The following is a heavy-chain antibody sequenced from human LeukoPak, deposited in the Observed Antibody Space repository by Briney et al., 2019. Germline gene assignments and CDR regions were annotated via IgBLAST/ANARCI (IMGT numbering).Heavy chain of an antibody. D-gene: IGHD3-10*01. CDR1: GYTFTSYD. CDR3: ARGRRYYGSGSYYHYYGMDV. Sequence: ASVKVSCKASGYTFTSYDINWVRQATGQGLEWMGWMNPNRGNTGYAQKFQGRVTMTRNTSISTAYMELSSLRSEDTAVYYCARGRRYYGSGSYYHYYGMDVWGQGTTVTVSS. J-gene: IGHJ6*02. CDR2: MNPNRGNT. V-gene: IGHV1-8*01.